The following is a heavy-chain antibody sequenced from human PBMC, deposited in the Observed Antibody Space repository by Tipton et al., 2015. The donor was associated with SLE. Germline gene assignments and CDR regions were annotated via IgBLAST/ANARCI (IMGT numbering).Heavy chain of an antibody. V-gene: IGHV4-61*01. D-gene: IGHD6-19*01. J-gene: IGHJ6*03. CDR1: GGSINSSSYY. CDR3: ARVNSSGWAYYYYYYMDV. CDR2: IYYSGST. Sequence: TLSLTCTVSGGSINSSSYYWSWIRQPPGKGLEWIGNIYYSGSTNYNPSLKSRVTISVDTSKNQFSLKLSSVTAADTAVYYCARVNSSGWAYYYYYYMDVWGKGTPVTVSS.